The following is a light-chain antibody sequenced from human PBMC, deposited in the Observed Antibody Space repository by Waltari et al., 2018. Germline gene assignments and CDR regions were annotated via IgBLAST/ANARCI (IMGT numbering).Light chain of an antibody. CDR1: QSLGTN. V-gene: IGKV3-15*01. CDR2: GAS. Sequence: EIVMTQSPVTLSVSPGERATLSCRASQSLGTNLAWYQQKPGQAPRLRIYGASTRATGIPARFSGSGAGTEFTLTINSLQSEDFAIYYCQQYNNWPVTFGGGTKVEIK. J-gene: IGKJ4*01. CDR3: QQYNNWPVT.